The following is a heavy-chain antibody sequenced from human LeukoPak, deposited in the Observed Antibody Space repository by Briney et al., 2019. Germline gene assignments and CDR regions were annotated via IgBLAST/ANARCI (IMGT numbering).Heavy chain of an antibody. Sequence: GGSLRLSCVASGFTFSSYWMSWARQAPGKGLEWVAVISYDGSNKYYADSVKGRFTISKDNSKNTLYLQMNSLRAEDTAVYYCARGISVFQALLNWGQGTLVTVSS. D-gene: IGHD2-21*01. CDR3: ARGISVFQALLN. J-gene: IGHJ4*02. CDR1: GFTFSSYW. V-gene: IGHV3-30*03. CDR2: ISYDGSNK.